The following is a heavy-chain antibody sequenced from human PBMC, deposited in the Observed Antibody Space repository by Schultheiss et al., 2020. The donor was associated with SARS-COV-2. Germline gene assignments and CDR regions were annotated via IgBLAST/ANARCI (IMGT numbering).Heavy chain of an antibody. CDR2: IIPVFGTG. V-gene: IGHV1-69*06. Sequence: SVKVSCTASGGTFSRYAISWVRQAPGQGLEWMGGIIPVFGTGNYAQKFQDRVTITADKSTSTAYMELRSLRPEDTAVYYCAREMLGGSYKFGFLAVYWGQGVLVTVSS. CDR1: GGTFSRYA. D-gene: IGHD3-16*01. J-gene: IGHJ4*02. CDR3: AREMLGGSYKFGFLAVY.